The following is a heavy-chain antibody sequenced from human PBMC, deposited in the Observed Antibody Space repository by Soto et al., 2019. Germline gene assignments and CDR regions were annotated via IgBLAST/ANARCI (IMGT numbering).Heavy chain of an antibody. CDR1: GGSISSYY. V-gene: IGHV4-59*01. J-gene: IGHJ4*02. Sequence: TSETLSLTCTVSGGSISSYYWSWIRQPPGKGLEWIGYIYYSGSTNYNPSLKSRVTISVDTSKNQFSLKLSSVTAADTAVYYCARGGYYDSSGYYDYWGQGTLVTVSS. CDR3: ARGGYYDSSGYYDY. D-gene: IGHD3-22*01. CDR2: IYYSGST.